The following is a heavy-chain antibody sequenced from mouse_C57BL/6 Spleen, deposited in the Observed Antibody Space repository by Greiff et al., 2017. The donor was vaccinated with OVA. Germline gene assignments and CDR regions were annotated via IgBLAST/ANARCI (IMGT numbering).Heavy chain of an antibody. CDR2: IRLKSDNYAT. V-gene: IGHV6-3*01. D-gene: IGHD3-2*02. CDR1: GFTFSNYW. J-gene: IGHJ4*01. CDR3: TAQATYYYAMDY. Sequence: EVKVVESGGGLVQPGGSMKLSCVASGFTFSNYWMNWVRQSPEKGLEWVAQIRLKSDNYATHYAESVKGRFTISRDDSKSSVYLQMNNLRAEDTGIYYCTAQATYYYAMDYWGQGTSVTVSS.